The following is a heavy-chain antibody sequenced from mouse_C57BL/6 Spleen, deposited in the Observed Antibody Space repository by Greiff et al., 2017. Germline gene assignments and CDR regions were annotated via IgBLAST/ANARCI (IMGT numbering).Heavy chain of an antibody. V-gene: IGHV5-4*03. CDR2: ISDGGSYT. J-gene: IGHJ2*01. CDR3: ARGDYYGSSLFDY. CDR1: GFTFSSYA. D-gene: IGHD1-1*01. Sequence: EVKLVESGGGLVKPGGSLKLSCAASGFTFSSYAMSWVRQTPEKRLEWVATISDGGSYTYYPDNVKGRFTISRDNAKNNLYLQLSHLTSEDTAMYYCARGDYYGSSLFDYWGQGTTLTVSS.